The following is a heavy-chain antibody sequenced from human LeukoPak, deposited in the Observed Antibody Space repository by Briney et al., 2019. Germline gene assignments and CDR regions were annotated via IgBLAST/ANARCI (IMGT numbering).Heavy chain of an antibody. Sequence: SETLSLTCTVSGGSISSYYWSWIRQPPGKGLEWIGSIYYSGSTYYNPSLKSRVTISVDTSKNQFSLKLSSVTAADTAVYYCARLSYSSGWYGVYWGQGTLVTVSS. CDR2: IYYSGST. CDR3: ARLSYSSGWYGVY. D-gene: IGHD6-19*01. J-gene: IGHJ4*02. V-gene: IGHV4-39*01. CDR1: GGSISSYY.